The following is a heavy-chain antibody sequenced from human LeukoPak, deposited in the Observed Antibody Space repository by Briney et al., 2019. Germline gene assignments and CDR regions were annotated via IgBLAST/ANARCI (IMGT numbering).Heavy chain of an antibody. CDR2: INHSGST. CDR3: ARASSMDGMDV. J-gene: IGHJ6*02. Sequence: SETLSLTCAVYGGSFSDYYWSWIRQPPGKGLEWIGEINHSGSTNYNPSLKSRVTISVDTSKSQFSLKRSSVTAADTAVYYCARASSMDGMDVWGQGTTVTVSS. V-gene: IGHV4-34*01. CDR1: GGSFSDYY. D-gene: IGHD2-8*01.